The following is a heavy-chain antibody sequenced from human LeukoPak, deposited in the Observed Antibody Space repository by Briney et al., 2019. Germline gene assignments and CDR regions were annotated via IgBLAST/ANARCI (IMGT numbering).Heavy chain of an antibody. D-gene: IGHD6-13*01. V-gene: IGHV3-30*18. CDR1: GFTFSSYG. J-gene: IGHJ4*02. CDR2: ISNDGSNK. CDR3: AKSGIAAAGQRGHFDY. Sequence: PGGSLRLSCAASGFTFSSYGIHWVRQAPGKGLEWVAVISNDGSNKYYADSVKGRFTISRDNSKNTVYLQMNSLRGEDTAVYYCAKSGIAAAGQRGHFDYWGQGTLVTVSS.